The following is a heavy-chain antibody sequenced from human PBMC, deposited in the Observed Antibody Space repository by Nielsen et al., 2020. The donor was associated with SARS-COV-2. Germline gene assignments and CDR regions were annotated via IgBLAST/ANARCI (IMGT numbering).Heavy chain of an antibody. Sequence: SETLSLTCTVSGGSISSSAYYWGWFRQPPGKRLEYIGSLYYTGRTDYNPSLRSRFTISVDTSKKQFSLTLTSATAADTAVYYCARRGVTTNAEFFQHWGQGTLVTVSS. CDR2: LYYTGRT. J-gene: IGHJ1*01. V-gene: IGHV4-39*01. CDR3: ARRGVTTNAEFFQH. CDR1: GGSISSSAYY. D-gene: IGHD4-17*01.